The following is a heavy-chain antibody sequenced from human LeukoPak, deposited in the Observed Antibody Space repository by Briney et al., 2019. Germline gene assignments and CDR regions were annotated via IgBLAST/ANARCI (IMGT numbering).Heavy chain of an antibody. Sequence: TGGSLRLSCAASGFTFSSYEMNWVRQAPGKGLEWVSYISSSGSTIYYADSVKGRFTISRDNAKNSLYLQMNSLRAEDTAVYYCAREDGDSSSWYPAANYYYYYYMDVWGKGTTVTISS. CDR1: GFTFSSYE. V-gene: IGHV3-48*03. J-gene: IGHJ6*03. D-gene: IGHD6-13*01. CDR2: ISSSGSTI. CDR3: AREDGDSSSWYPAANYYYYYYMDV.